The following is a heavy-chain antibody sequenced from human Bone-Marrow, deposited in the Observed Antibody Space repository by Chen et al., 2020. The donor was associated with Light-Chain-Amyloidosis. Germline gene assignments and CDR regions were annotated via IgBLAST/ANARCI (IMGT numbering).Heavy chain of an antibody. CDR2: IYYSGST. D-gene: IGHD6-19*01. CDR3: ARHGSYSSGWYPYYYYGMDV. J-gene: IGHJ6*02. V-gene: IGHV4-39*01. Sequence: QLQLQESGPGLVKPSETLFLTCTVSGGSISSSSYYWGWIRQPPGKGLEWIGSIYYSGSTYYNPSLKSRVTISVDTSKNQFSLKLSSVTAADTAVYYCARHGSYSSGWYPYYYYGMDVWGQGTTVTVSS. CDR1: GGSISSSSYY.